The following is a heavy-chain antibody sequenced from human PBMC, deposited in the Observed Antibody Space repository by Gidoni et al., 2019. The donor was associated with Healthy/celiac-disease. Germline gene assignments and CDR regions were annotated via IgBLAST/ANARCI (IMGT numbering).Heavy chain of an antibody. CDR3: ARDSVWGAFDI. CDR2: IYSGGST. Sequence: EVQLVESGGGLVQPGGSLRLSCAASGFTVSSNYMSWVRQAPGKGLEWVSVIYSGGSTYYADAVKGRFTISRDNSKNTLYLQMNSLRAEDTAVYYCARDSVWGAFDIWGQGTMVTVSS. CDR1: GFTVSSNY. J-gene: IGHJ3*02. D-gene: IGHD3-16*01. V-gene: IGHV3-66*01.